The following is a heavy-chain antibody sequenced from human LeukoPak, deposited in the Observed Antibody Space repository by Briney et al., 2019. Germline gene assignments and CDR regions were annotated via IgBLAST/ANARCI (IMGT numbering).Heavy chain of an antibody. J-gene: IGHJ1*01. Sequence: GGSLRLSCAASGFTFGSYGMSWVRQAPGKGLEWVSFITPNADRTSYADSVEGHFTISRDNPRNTLYMQMNSLRDEDTALYYCAIMHGYYDGSGYWVQWGQGTLVTVSS. D-gene: IGHD3-22*01. CDR2: ITPNADRT. V-gene: IGHV3-23*01. CDR3: AIMHGYYDGSGYWVQ. CDR1: GFTFGSYG.